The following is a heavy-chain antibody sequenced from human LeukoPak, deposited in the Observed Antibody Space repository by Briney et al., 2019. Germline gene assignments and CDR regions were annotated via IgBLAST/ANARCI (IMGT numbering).Heavy chain of an antibody. V-gene: IGHV3-23*01. CDR2: ISGSGGST. Sequence: GGSLRLSCAASGFTFSSYAMSWVRQAPGKGLEWVSAISGSGGSTYYADSVKGRFTIPRDNSKNTLYLQMNSLRAEDTAVYYCAKPPVAAPSNYWGQGTLVTVSS. CDR3: AKPPVAAPSNY. J-gene: IGHJ4*02. CDR1: GFTFSSYA. D-gene: IGHD2-15*01.